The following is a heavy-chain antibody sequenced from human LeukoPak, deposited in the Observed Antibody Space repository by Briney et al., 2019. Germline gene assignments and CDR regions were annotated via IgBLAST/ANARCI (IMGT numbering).Heavy chain of an antibody. CDR2: IYYSGGT. CDR3: AKYWNQREWYFDY. J-gene: IGHJ4*02. CDR1: GGSISSSSYY. D-gene: IGHD1-1*01. Sequence: SETLSLTCTVSGGSISSSSYYWGWIRQPPGKGLEWIGSIYYSGGTYYNPSLKSRVTISVDTSKNQFSLKLSSVTAADTAVYYCAKYWNQREWYFDYWGQGTLVTVSS. V-gene: IGHV4-39*07.